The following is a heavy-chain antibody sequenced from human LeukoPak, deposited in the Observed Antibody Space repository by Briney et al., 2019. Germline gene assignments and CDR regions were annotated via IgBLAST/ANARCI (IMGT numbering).Heavy chain of an antibody. Sequence: GGSLRLSCAASGFTFSNYAMHWVRQAPGKGLEWVAFIRHDGSNIYYTDSVKGRFTISRGNSKNTLYLQMNSLRAEDTAVYYCAKDLGSSGWYIDYWGQGTLVTVSS. J-gene: IGHJ4*02. V-gene: IGHV3-30*02. CDR3: AKDLGSSGWYIDY. D-gene: IGHD6-19*01. CDR2: IRHDGSNI. CDR1: GFTFSNYA.